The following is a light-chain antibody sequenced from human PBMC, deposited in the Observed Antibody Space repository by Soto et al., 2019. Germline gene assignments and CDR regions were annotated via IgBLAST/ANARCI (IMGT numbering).Light chain of an antibody. J-gene: IGLJ3*02. V-gene: IGLV2-14*01. CDR2: EVS. CDR3: TSYTTRSTHWV. CDR1: SSDVGGYNY. Sequence: QSALTQPASVSGSPGQSITISCTGTSSDVGGYNYVSWYQQHPGKAPKLMIYEVSNRPSGVSNRVSGSKSGNTASLTISGLQAEDAADYYCTSYTTRSTHWVFGGGTEVTVL.